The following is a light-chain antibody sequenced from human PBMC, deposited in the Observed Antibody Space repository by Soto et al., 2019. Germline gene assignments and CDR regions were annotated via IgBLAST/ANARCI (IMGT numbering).Light chain of an antibody. Sequence: HSALTQPRSVSGSPGQSVTISCTGTSSNVGGYNFVSWYQQEPGKAPKLMVYDVSKRPSGVPDRFSGSKSGNTASLTISGLQAEDEGDYYCCSYAGSYTLLFGGGTKLTVL. J-gene: IGLJ2*01. CDR2: DVS. CDR3: CSYAGSYTLL. CDR1: SSNVGGYNF. V-gene: IGLV2-11*01.